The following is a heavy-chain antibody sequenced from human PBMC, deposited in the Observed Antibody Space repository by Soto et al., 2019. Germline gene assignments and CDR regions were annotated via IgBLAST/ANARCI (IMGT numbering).Heavy chain of an antibody. CDR2: ISAYNSDT. J-gene: IGHJ4*02. D-gene: IGHD3-22*01. Sequence: GASVKVSCKASGYTFTNHGISWVRQAPGQGLEWKGWISAYNSDTKYAQNLQGRVTMTTDTSTNTAYMELRSLRSDDTALYYCARDPSNSSGYYQFFDYWGQGTLVTVSS. CDR3: ARDPSNSSGYYQFFDY. V-gene: IGHV1-18*01. CDR1: GYTFTNHG.